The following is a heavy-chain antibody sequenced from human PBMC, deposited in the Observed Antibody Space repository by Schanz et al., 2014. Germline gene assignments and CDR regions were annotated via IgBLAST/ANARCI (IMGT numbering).Heavy chain of an antibody. J-gene: IGHJ4*02. Sequence: VYLVESGGDLVKPGGSLRLSCAASGFTFSSYAMTWVRQAPGKGLDWVSAISGSGSSTYYADSVKGRFTISRDNSNNTLYLQMNSLSAEDTAVYYCAKRNHDMQSLPRDYWGQGTLVIVSS. CDR1: GFTFSSYA. CDR2: ISGSGSST. V-gene: IGHV3-23*04. CDR3: AKRNHDMQSLPRDY. D-gene: IGHD3-9*01.